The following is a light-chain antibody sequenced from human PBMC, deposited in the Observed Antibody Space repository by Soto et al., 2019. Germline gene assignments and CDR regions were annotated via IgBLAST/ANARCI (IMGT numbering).Light chain of an antibody. V-gene: IGLV2-14*03. CDR1: SSDIGGYRY. J-gene: IGLJ2*01. CDR2: DVT. CDR3: TSYTSDSSVI. Sequence: QSVLTQPASVSGSPGQSVTISCTGTSSDIGGYRYVSWYQQRPGKAPKLMIHDVTNRPSGVSDRFSGSKSGNTASLTISGLQAEDGADYYCTSYTSDSSVIFGGGTKVTVL.